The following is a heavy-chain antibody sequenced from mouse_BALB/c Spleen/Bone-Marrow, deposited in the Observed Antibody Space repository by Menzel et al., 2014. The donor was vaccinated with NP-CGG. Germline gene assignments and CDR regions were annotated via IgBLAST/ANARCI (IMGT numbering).Heavy chain of an antibody. Sequence: VQLQQSGPELVKPGASVKMSCKASGYTFTDYVISWVKQRTGQGLEWTGEIYPGSGSTYYNEKFKGKATLTADKSSNTAYMQLSSLTSEDSAVYFCARKNYGWAYWGQGTLVTVSA. CDR2: IYPGSGST. CDR1: GYTFTDYV. J-gene: IGHJ3*01. CDR3: ARKNYGWAY. D-gene: IGHD1-2*01. V-gene: IGHV1-81*01.